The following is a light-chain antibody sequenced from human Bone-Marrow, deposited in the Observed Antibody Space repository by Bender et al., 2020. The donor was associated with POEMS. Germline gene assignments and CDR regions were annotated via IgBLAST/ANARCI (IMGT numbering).Light chain of an antibody. Sequence: QSALTQPHSVSGSPGQSVTISCTGTNSDIGAYDYVSWYQQHPGRAPKFIIFDVTKRPSGVPDRFSGSKSGNTASLTISGLQAEDEADYYCCAYAGSYKWVFGGGTTLTVL. CDR1: NSDIGAYDY. CDR3: CAYAGSYKWV. CDR2: DVT. V-gene: IGLV2-11*01. J-gene: IGLJ3*02.